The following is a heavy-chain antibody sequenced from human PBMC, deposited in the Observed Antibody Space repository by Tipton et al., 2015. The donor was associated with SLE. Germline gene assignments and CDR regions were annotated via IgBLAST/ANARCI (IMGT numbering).Heavy chain of an antibody. CDR2: IYSSGST. CDR3: ARAGDTGYFDY. Sequence: TLSLTCTVSGGSISSSSYYWGWIRQPAGKGLEWIGFIYSSGSTYYSASLKSRLTISEDTSKNQFSLNLNSVTAADTDIYYCARAGDTGYFDYWGQGTLVTVSS. V-gene: IGHV4-30-4*08. D-gene: IGHD2-21*01. J-gene: IGHJ4*02. CDR1: GGSISSSSYY.